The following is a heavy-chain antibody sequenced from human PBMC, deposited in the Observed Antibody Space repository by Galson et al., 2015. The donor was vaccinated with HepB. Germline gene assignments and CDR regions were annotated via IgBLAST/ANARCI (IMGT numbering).Heavy chain of an antibody. D-gene: IGHD6-19*01. CDR1: GFIFRSYA. CDR3: ARREQWPAGRYGMDV. Sequence: SLRLSCAAPGFIFRSYAIHWVRQTPGKGLEWVALISYDGSDRYYVDSVKGRFTISRDNSKNTLYLQMNSLRPEDTAVYYCARREQWPAGRYGMDVWGQGTTVTVSS. V-gene: IGHV3-30*04. CDR2: ISYDGSDR. J-gene: IGHJ6*02.